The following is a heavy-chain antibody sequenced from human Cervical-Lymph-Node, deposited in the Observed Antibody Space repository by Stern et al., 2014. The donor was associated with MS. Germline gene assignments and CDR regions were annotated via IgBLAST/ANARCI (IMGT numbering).Heavy chain of an antibody. CDR2: IVPVFGST. Sequence: HVQLVESGAEVKKPGSSVKVSCTASGGTFKFYAISWVRQAPGQGLEWMGRIVPVFGSTTYPQKYQGRVTITADERTSTAYMELSSLTSEDTAVYYCARGEGYSSGWNEVNYWGQGTLVTVSP. CDR3: ARGEGYSSGWNEVNY. D-gene: IGHD6-19*01. V-gene: IGHV1-69*01. J-gene: IGHJ4*02. CDR1: GGTFKFYA.